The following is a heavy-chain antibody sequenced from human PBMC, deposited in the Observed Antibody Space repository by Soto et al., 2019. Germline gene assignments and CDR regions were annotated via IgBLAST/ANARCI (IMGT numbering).Heavy chain of an antibody. CDR1: GYTFTSYY. J-gene: IGHJ6*02. V-gene: IGHV1-69*13. D-gene: IGHD3-9*01. CDR3: ARDSYYDILTGYPRPYYYYGMDV. Sequence: ASVKVSCKASGYTFTSYYMHWVRQAPGQGLEWMGRINPIFGTANYAQKFQGRVTITADESTSTAYMELSSLRSEDTAVYYCARDSYYDILTGYPRPYYYYGMDVWGQGTTVTVS. CDR2: INPIFGTA.